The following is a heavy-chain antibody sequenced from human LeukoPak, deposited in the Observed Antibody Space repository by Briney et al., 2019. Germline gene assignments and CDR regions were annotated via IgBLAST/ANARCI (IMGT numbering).Heavy chain of an antibody. D-gene: IGHD1-26*01. Sequence: GGSLRLSCAASGFTFSSYEMNWVRQAPGKGPEWVSYISSSGSTIYYADSVKGRFTISRDNAKNSLYLQMNSLRAEDTAVYYCARDGSYSGSYYGTYYYYYMDVWGKGTTVTVSS. J-gene: IGHJ6*03. CDR1: GFTFSSYE. CDR3: ARDGSYSGSYYGTYYYYYMDV. V-gene: IGHV3-48*03. CDR2: ISSSGSTI.